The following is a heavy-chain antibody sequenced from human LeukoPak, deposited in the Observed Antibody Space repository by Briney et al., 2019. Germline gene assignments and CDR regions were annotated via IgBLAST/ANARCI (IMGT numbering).Heavy chain of an antibody. Sequence: GGSLRLSCAGSGFTDSGLTFSSDWMSWIRQPPGKGLEWVANINQDTIKKYYLDSVKGRFTISRDHAKNSLYLQMNSLRAEDTAVYFCASSANWNEAEYYFEHWGRGTLVIVAS. J-gene: IGHJ4*02. D-gene: IGHD1-1*01. CDR1: GFTDSGLTFSSDW. CDR2: INQDTIKK. CDR3: ASSANWNEAEYYFEH. V-gene: IGHV3-7*01.